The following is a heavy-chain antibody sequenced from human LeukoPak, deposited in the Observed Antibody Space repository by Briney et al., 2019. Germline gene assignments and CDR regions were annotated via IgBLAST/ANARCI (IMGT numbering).Heavy chain of an antibody. D-gene: IGHD4-23*01. J-gene: IGHJ4*02. V-gene: IGHV3-21*01. CDR2: ISSSSSYI. CDR3: ARGSTVVTNPLFDY. CDR1: GFTFTMFS. Sequence: PGGSLRLSCAASGFTFTMFSMNWLRQAPGKGLEWVSSISSSSSYIYYADSVKGRFTISRDNAKNSLYLQMNSLRAEDTAVYYCARGSTVVTNPLFDYWGQGTLVTVSS.